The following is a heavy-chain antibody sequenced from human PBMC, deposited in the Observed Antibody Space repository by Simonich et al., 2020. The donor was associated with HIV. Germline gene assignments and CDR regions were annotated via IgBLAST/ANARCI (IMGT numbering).Heavy chain of an antibody. D-gene: IGHD1-26*01. CDR1: GYTFTSYG. CDR2: ISAYNGNT. Sequence: QVQLVQSGAAVKKPGASVKVSCKASGYTFTSYGISWVRQAPGQGLGWMGGISAYNGNTNYAQKLQGRVTMTTDTSTSTAYMGLRGLRSDDTAVYYCARDPREGHFDYWGQGTLVTVSS. CDR3: ARDPREGHFDY. J-gene: IGHJ4*02. V-gene: IGHV1-18*01.